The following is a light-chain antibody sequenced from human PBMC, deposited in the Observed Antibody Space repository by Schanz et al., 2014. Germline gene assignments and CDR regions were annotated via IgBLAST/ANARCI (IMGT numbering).Light chain of an antibody. V-gene: IGLV2-11*01. J-gene: IGLJ2*01. CDR2: DVI. CDR1: SGDIGGYNS. CDR3: SSYAGSYSVV. Sequence: QSALTQPRSVSGSPGQSVTISCTGTSGDIGGYNSVSWHQQHPGKAPKLMISDVINRPSGVSSRFSGSKSGNTASLTVSGLQAEDEADYYCSSYAGSYSVVFGGGTKLTVL.